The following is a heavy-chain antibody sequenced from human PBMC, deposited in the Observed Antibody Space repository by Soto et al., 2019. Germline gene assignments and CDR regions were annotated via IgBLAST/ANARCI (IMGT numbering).Heavy chain of an antibody. J-gene: IGHJ6*02. V-gene: IGHV1-69*13. CDR2: IIPIFGTA. Sequence: SVKVPCKASGGTFSSYAISWVRQAPGQGLEWMGGIIPIFGTANYAQKFQGRVTITADESTSTAYMELSSLRSEDTAVYYCARERGERYFDWLSRNYGMDVWGQGTTVTVSS. D-gene: IGHD3-9*01. CDR3: ARERGERYFDWLSRNYGMDV. CDR1: GGTFSSYA.